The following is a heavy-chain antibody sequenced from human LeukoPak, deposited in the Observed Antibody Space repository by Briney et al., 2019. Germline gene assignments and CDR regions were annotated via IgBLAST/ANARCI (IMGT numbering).Heavy chain of an antibody. J-gene: IGHJ4*02. CDR1: GFTFSSYG. D-gene: IGHD2-2*01. Sequence: PGGSLRLSCAASGFTFSSYGMHWVRQAPGKGLEWVAVIWYDGSNKYYADSVKGRFTISRDNSKNTLYLQMNSLRAADTAVYYCARGQWEYQLLGAFDYWGQGTLVTVSS. CDR2: IWYDGSNK. CDR3: ARGQWEYQLLGAFDY. V-gene: IGHV3-33*01.